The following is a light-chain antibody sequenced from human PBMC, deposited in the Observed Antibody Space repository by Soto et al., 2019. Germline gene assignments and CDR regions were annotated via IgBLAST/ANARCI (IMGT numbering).Light chain of an antibody. Sequence: DIQMTQFPSSVSASVGDRVTITCRASQGVSGWLAWYQQRPGKAPMLLIYAASSLQSGVPSRFSGSGSGTDFTLTISSLQPEDFATYYCQQANSFPITFGQGTRLEIK. J-gene: IGKJ5*01. CDR1: QGVSGW. CDR3: QQANSFPIT. V-gene: IGKV1-12*01. CDR2: AAS.